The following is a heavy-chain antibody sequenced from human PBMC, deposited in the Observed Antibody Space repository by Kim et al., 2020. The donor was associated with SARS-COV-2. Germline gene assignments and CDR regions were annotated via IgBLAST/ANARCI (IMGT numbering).Heavy chain of an antibody. CDR3: ARRGQVVVVAATPHLGMDV. V-gene: IGHV4-4*02. CDR1: GGSISSSNW. J-gene: IGHJ6*02. D-gene: IGHD2-15*01. Sequence: SETLSLTCAVSGGSISSSNWWSWVRQPPGKGLEWIGEIYHSGSTNYNPSLKSRVTISVDKSKNQFSLKLSSVTAADTAVYYCARRGQVVVVAATPHLGMDVWGQGTTVTVSS. CDR2: IYHSGST.